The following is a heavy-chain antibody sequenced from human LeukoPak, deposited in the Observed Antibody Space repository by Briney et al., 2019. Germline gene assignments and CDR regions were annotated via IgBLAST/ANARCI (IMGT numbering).Heavy chain of an antibody. Sequence: GGSLRLSCAASGFTFSSYSMNWVRQAPGKGLEWVSSISSSSSYIYYADSVKGRFTISRDNAKNSLYLQMNSLRAEDTAVYYCARDFDSSGYVGYFDYWGQGTLVTVSS. CDR3: ARDFDSSGYVGYFDY. D-gene: IGHD3-22*01. CDR2: ISSSSSYI. J-gene: IGHJ4*02. V-gene: IGHV3-21*01. CDR1: GFTFSSYS.